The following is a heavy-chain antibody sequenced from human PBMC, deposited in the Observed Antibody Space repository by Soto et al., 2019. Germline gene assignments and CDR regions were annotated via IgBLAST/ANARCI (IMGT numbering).Heavy chain of an antibody. CDR2: ISSDGSNK. J-gene: IGHJ5*02. V-gene: IGHV3-30*18. D-gene: IGHD6-13*01. CDR3: AKEIAAAAANWFDP. Sequence: QVQLVESGGGVVQPGRSLRLSCEASGFTFSSYGMHWVRQAPGKGLEWVAVISSDGSNKYYADSVKGRCAISRDNSKNTLYLQMSSLSAEDTAFYYCAKEIAAAAANWFDPWGQGTLVTVSS. CDR1: GFTFSSYG.